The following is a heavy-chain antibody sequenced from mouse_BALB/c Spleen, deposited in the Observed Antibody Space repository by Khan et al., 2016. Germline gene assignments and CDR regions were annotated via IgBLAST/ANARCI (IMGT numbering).Heavy chain of an antibody. CDR2: ISSGGSYT. CDR1: GFTFSSYG. Sequence: EVELVESGGDLVKPGGSLKLSCAASGFTFSSYGMSWVRQTPDKRLEWVATISSGGSYTYYPDSVKGRFTLSRDIAKNTLYLQISSLKSEDTAMYYCARGKVRRDWYFDVWGAGTTVTVSS. CDR3: ARGKVRRDWYFDV. V-gene: IGHV5-6*01. D-gene: IGHD2-14*01. J-gene: IGHJ1*01.